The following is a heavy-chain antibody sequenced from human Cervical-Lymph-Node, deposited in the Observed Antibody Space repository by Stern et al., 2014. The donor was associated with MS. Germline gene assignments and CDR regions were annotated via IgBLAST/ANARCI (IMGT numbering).Heavy chain of an antibody. CDR3: ARDQGGIAAD. V-gene: IGHV1-69*01. CDR1: GDSFSNYT. D-gene: IGHD6-13*01. CDR2: IDPMFRTP. J-gene: IGHJ4*02. Sequence: VQLVQSGAEVKKPGSSVKGSCKASGDSFSNYTISWVRQAPGQALDWMGGIDPMFRTPNYAQKFQGRVTITADESTSTAYMKLSGLRSEDTATYFCARDQGGIAADWGQGTRVTVSS.